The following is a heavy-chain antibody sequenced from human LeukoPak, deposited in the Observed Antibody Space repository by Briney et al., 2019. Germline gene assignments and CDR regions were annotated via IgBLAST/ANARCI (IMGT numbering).Heavy chain of an antibody. CDR3: ASYYVWGSYRPLY. Sequence: GGSLRLSCVASGSTFSTYGMNWVRQAPGKGLEWVSGIRGSGGSTYYADSVKGRFTISRDNAKNSLYLQMNSLRAEDTAVYYCASYYVWGSYRPLYWGQGTLVTVSS. J-gene: IGHJ4*02. CDR1: GSTFSTYG. D-gene: IGHD3-16*02. CDR2: IRGSGGST. V-gene: IGHV3-21*01.